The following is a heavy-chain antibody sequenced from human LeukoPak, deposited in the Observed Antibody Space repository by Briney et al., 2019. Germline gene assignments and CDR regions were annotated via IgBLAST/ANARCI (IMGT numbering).Heavy chain of an antibody. CDR2: ISPYNGNT. CDR1: GYTFTSYG. Sequence: ASVKVSCKASGYTFTSYGISWVRQAPGQGLEGMEWISPYNGNTNYAQKLQGRVTMTTDTSTSTAYMELRSLRSDDTAVYYCAVGYSSSWYHLDYYYYGMDVWGQGTTVTVSS. CDR3: AVGYSSSWYHLDYYYYGMDV. D-gene: IGHD6-13*01. J-gene: IGHJ6*02. V-gene: IGHV1-18*01.